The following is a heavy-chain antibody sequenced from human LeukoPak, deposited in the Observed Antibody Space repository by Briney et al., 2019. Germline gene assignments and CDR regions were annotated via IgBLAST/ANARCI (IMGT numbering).Heavy chain of an antibody. CDR3: AKAATKDYYDSSGYSVHNNY. CDR2: ISYDGSNK. D-gene: IGHD3-22*01. Sequence: PGGSLRLSCAASGFTFSSYAMHWVRQAPGKGLEWVAVISYDGSNKYYADSVKGRFTISRDNSKNTLYLQMNSLRAEDTAVYYCAKAATKDYYDSSGYSVHNNYWGQGTLVTVSS. CDR1: GFTFSSYA. J-gene: IGHJ4*02. V-gene: IGHV3-30-3*01.